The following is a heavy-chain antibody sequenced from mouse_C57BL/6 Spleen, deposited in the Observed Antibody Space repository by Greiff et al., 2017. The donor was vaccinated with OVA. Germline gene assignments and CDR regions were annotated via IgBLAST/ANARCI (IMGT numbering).Heavy chain of an antibody. Sequence: VMLVESEGGLVQPGSSMKLSCTASGFTFSDYYMAWVRQVPEKGLEWVANINYDGSSTYYLDSLKSRFIISRDNAKNILYLQMSSLKSEDTATYYCARESDYEYYFDYWGQGTTLTVSS. J-gene: IGHJ2*01. CDR2: INYDGSST. CDR1: GFTFSDYY. V-gene: IGHV5-16*01. CDR3: ARESDYEYYFDY. D-gene: IGHD2-4*01.